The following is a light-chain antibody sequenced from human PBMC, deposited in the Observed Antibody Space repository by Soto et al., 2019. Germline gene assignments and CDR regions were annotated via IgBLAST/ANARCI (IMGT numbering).Light chain of an antibody. Sequence: ERVLTQTPATLSVSPGAGATLSCRASQGIGITLSLYQQKPGHTPRPSIYDTSTRDTGVPAGFSGSAFGAVFTRTIASLQSEDFSCYDCTDYPTWTLTFGRGTRVEIK. J-gene: IGKJ4*01. CDR2: DTS. CDR3: TDYPTWTLT. CDR1: QGIGIT. V-gene: IGKV3-15*01.